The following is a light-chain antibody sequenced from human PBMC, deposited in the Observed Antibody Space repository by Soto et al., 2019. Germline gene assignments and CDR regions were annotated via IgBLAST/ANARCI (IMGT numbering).Light chain of an antibody. CDR3: QQGYSSRWT. Sequence: DIQMTQSPSSLSASVGDRVTITCRASQNIRSXLNWYQQKPGKAPQLLIYATSSLQTGVPSRFSASGSGTDFSLVISDLQPEDSATYYCQQGYSSRWTSGRGTKVEI. J-gene: IGKJ1*01. CDR2: ATS. V-gene: IGKV1-39*01. CDR1: QNIRSX.